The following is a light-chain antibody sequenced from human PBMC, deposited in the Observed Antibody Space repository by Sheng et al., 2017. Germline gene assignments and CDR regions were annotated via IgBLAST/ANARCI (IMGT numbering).Light chain of an antibody. CDR2: EDT. V-gene: IGLV3-1*01. Sequence: SYELAQPPSVSVSPGQTASITCFGDKLGNKYVSWYQQRPGQSPVLLIYEDTKRPSGIPERFSGSNSGYTATLTISGTQPMDGADYYCQAWDSSTGVFGTGTKVTVL. CDR3: QAWDSSTGV. J-gene: IGLJ1*01. CDR1: KLGNKY.